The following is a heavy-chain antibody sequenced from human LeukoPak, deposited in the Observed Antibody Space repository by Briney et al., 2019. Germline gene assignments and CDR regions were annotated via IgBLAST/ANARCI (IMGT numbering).Heavy chain of an antibody. J-gene: IGHJ6*02. D-gene: IGHD2-8*02. Sequence: PGRSLTLSCAASGFTFSTYWMHWVRQAPGKGLVWVSRLSPDGSSSMYADSVKGRFTISRDNAKNTLYLQMNSLRAEDTAVYYCSRAGHYYYGMDVWGQGTTVTVSS. V-gene: IGHV3-74*03. CDR3: SRAGHYYYGMDV. CDR2: LSPDGSSS. CDR1: GFTFSTYW.